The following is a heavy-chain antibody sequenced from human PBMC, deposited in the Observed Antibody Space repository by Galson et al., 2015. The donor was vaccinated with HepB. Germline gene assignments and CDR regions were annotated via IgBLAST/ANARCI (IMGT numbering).Heavy chain of an antibody. CDR3: ARGGQQLVPTFRHFQH. CDR2: IIPIFGTA. CDR1: GGTFSSYA. J-gene: IGHJ1*01. Sequence: SVKVSCKASGGTFSSYAISWVRQAPGQGLEWMGGIIPIFGTANYAQKFQGRVTITADESTSTAYMELSSLRSEDTAVYYCARGGQQLVPTFRHFQHWGQGTLVTVSS. V-gene: IGHV1-69*13. D-gene: IGHD6-13*01.